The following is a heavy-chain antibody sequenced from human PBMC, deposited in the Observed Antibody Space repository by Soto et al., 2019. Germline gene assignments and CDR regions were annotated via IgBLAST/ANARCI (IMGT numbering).Heavy chain of an antibody. CDR2: ISVYNGNT. CDR1: GYTFTSYY. CDR3: VREIGY. V-gene: IGHV1-18*04. Sequence: GASVKVSCKASGYTFTSYYMHWVRQAPGQGLEWMGWISVYNGNTNYAQKLQGRVTMTTDTSTNTAYMELRSLRSDDTAVYYCVREIGYWGQGTLVTVSS. J-gene: IGHJ4*02.